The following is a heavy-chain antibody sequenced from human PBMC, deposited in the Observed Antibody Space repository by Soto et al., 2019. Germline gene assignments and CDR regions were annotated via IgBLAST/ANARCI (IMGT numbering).Heavy chain of an antibody. J-gene: IGHJ4*02. D-gene: IGHD6-19*01. CDR3: XXXLYSSGWKNYFDS. CDR2: IYSGGNT. Sequence: EVQLVESGGGLIQPGGSLRLSCAASGFTVSRDYMSWVRQAPGKGLEWVSTIYSGGNTYYADSVKGRFTISRDNSENTLYLQMNSLRAEDAAVXXXXXXLYSSGWKNYFDSWGQGTLVTVSS. CDR1: GFTVSRDY. V-gene: IGHV3-53*01.